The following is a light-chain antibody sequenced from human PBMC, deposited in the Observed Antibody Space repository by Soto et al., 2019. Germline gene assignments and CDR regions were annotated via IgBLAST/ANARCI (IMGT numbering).Light chain of an antibody. Sequence: EIVLTLSPGTLSLSPGDRATLSCRASESVSSTYLAWYQQKPGQAPRLLIYGASSSASGIPDRFSGSGSGTDFTLTISRLEPEDFAVYYCHQYGSSPPDTFGGGTKVEIK. CDR1: ESVSSTY. V-gene: IGKV3-20*01. CDR2: GAS. CDR3: HQYGSSPPDT. J-gene: IGKJ4*01.